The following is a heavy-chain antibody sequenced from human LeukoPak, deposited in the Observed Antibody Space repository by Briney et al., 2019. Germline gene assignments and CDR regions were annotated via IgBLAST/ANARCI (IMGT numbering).Heavy chain of an antibody. CDR3: AKERGYSLDY. J-gene: IGHJ4*02. CDR2: NSWDGGST. Sequence: GGTLRLSCAVSGFTFDDYAMHWVRQAPGTGLEWVSLNSWDGGSTYYADSVKGRYTISRDNSKNSLYLQMNSLRAEDTALYYCAKERGYSLDYWGQGTLVTVSS. V-gene: IGHV3-43D*03. CDR1: GFTFDDYA. D-gene: IGHD3-3*01.